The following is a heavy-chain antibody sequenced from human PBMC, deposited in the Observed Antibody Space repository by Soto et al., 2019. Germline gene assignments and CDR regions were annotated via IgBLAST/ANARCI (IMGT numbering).Heavy chain of an antibody. CDR3: ARDPEPWIQLWFGYYYYGMDV. Sequence: QVQLVESGGGVVQPGRSLRLSCAASGFTFSSYAMHWVRQAPGKGLAWVAVISYDGSNKYYADSVKGRFTISRDNSKNTLYLQMNSLRAEATAVYYSARDPEPWIQLWFGYYYYGMDVWGQGTTVTV. CDR1: GFTFSSYA. V-gene: IGHV3-30-3*01. CDR2: ISYDGSNK. J-gene: IGHJ6*02. D-gene: IGHD5-18*01.